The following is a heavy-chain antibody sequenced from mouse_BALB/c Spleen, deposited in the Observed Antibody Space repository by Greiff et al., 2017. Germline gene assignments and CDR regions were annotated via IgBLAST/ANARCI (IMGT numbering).Heavy chain of an antibody. D-gene: IGHD1-1*01. CDR3: TRYYGSSFDY. CDR2: INPSNGGT. V-gene: IGHV1S81*02. CDR1: GYTFTSYY. J-gene: IGHJ2*01. Sequence: VKLQQPGAELVKPGASVKLSCKASGYTFTSYYMYWVKQRPGQGLEWIGGINPSNGGTNFNEKFKSKATLTVDKSSSTAYMQLSSLTSEDSAVYYCTRYYGSSFDYWGQGTTLTVSS.